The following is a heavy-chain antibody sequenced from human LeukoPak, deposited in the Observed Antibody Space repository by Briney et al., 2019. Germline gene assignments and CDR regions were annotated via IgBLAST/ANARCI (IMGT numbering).Heavy chain of an antibody. CDR1: GGSISSSSYY. D-gene: IGHD3-10*01. Sequence: SETLSLTCTVSGGSISSSSYYWGWIRQPPGKGLEWIGSIYYSGSTYYNPSLKSRVTISVDTSKNQFSLKLSSVTAADTAVYYCARGSRVRGVIISPYYYYYMDVWGKGTTVTVSS. V-gene: IGHV4-39*07. CDR3: ARGSRVRGVIISPYYYYYMDV. J-gene: IGHJ6*03. CDR2: IYYSGST.